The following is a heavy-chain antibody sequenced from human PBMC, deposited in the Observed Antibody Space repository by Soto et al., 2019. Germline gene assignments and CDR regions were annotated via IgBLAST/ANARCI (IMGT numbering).Heavy chain of an antibody. D-gene: IGHD6-19*01. CDR2: ITYAGSNK. Sequence: QVQLVESGGGVVQPGTSLRLSCAASGFTFSSYGMHWVRQAPGKGLEWVALITYAGSNKNYADSVKGRFTISRDNSKNTLYLQMNSLRPEDMAVYYCARSEQYQVFAFDIWGQGTMVTASS. V-gene: IGHV3-30*03. J-gene: IGHJ3*02. CDR1: GFTFSSYG. CDR3: ARSEQYQVFAFDI.